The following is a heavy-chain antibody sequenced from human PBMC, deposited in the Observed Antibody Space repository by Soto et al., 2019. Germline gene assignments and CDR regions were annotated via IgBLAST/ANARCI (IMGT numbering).Heavy chain of an antibody. D-gene: IGHD3-10*01. Sequence: SETLSLTCTVSGGSLSSYYWTWIRQPPGKGLEWIGYVYYSGSTNYNPSLKSRVTISVDTSKNQFSLKLSSVTAADTAVYYCARTPKTTMVRGVIITGFDYWGQGTLVTVSS. CDR2: VYYSGST. V-gene: IGHV4-59*01. J-gene: IGHJ4*02. CDR3: ARTPKTTMVRGVIITGFDY. CDR1: GGSLSSYY.